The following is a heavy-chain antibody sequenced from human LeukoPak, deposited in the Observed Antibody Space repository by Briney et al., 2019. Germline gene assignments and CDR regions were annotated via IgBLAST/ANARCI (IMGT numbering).Heavy chain of an antibody. CDR1: GFTFSSYG. D-gene: IGHD3-10*01. J-gene: IGHJ4*02. CDR3: ARESFGELFTFFDY. CDR2: ISYDGSNK. V-gene: IGHV3-30*03. Sequence: GGSLRLSCAASGFTFSSYGMHWVRQAPGKGLEWVAVISYDGSNKYYADSVKGRFTISRDNAKNSLYLQMNSLRAEDTAVYYCARESFGELFTFFDYWGQGTLVTVSS.